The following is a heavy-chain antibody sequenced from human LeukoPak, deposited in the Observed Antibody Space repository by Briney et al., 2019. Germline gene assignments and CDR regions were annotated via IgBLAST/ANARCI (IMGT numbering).Heavy chain of an antibody. CDR2: ISTSGNT. CDR1: GGSTSSYY. V-gene: IGHV4-4*07. CDR3: ARDKGWGYRSESWFDS. J-gene: IGHJ5*01. Sequence: SATLSLTCTVSGGSTSSYYWSWIRQPAGKGLEWIGRISTSGNTNYNPSLKSRVTMSVDTSKNQFSLKLSSVTAADTAVYYCARDKGWGYRSESWFDSWGQGTLVTVSS. D-gene: IGHD5-18*01.